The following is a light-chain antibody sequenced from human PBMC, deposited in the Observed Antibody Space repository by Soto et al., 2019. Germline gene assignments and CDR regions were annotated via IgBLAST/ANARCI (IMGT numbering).Light chain of an antibody. Sequence: DIQMTQSPSTLSGSVGDRVTITCRASQTISSWLAWYKQKPGKAPKLLFYKETTLKSGVPSRFSRSGSGTEFTHTISSLQPDDFATYYCQHYNSYSEAFGQGTKVELK. V-gene: IGKV1-5*03. CDR2: KET. J-gene: IGKJ1*01. CDR1: QTISSW. CDR3: QHYNSYSEA.